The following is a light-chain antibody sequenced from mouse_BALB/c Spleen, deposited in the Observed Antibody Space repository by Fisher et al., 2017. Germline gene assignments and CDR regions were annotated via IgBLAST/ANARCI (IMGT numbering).Light chain of an antibody. CDR3: QQWSSNPPT. CDR2: GIS. CDR1: SSVSY. J-gene: IGKJ5*01. Sequence: DIVLTQTPAIMSASPGEKVTITCSASSSVSYMNWYQQKPGSSPKIWIYGISNLASGVLARFSGSESGTSYSLTISSMEAEDAATYYCQQWSSNPPTFGAGTKLELK. V-gene: IGKV4-90*01.